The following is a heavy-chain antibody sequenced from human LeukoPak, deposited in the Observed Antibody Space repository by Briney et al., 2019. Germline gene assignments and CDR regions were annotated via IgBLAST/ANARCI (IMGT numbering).Heavy chain of an antibody. J-gene: IGHJ4*02. D-gene: IGHD4-17*01. CDR3: ARDGELQTTVTMYYFDY. CDR2: INPNSGGT. Sequence: ASVKVSCKVSGYTLTELSMHWVRQAPGQGLEWMGWINPNSGGTNYAQKFQGRVTMTRDTSISTAYMELSRLRSDDTAVYYCARDGELQTTVTMYYFDYWGQGTLVTVSS. CDR1: GYTLTELS. V-gene: IGHV1-2*02.